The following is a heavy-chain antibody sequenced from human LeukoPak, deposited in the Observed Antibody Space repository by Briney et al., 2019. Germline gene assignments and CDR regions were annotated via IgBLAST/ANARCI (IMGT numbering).Heavy chain of an antibody. CDR2: IKGDESYT. CDR1: GFTYSRYW. V-gene: IGHV3-74*01. Sequence: PGGSLRLTCAASGFTYSRYWMHWVRQVPGKGLVWVARIKGDESYTFYADPVKGRFTISRDNAKNTLYLQMNSLRAEDTAVYYCASQADSAYGDYNWGQGTLVTVSS. D-gene: IGHD4-17*01. CDR3: ASQADSAYGDYN. J-gene: IGHJ4*02.